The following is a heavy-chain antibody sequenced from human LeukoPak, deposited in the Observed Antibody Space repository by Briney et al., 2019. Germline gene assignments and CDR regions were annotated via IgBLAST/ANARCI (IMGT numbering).Heavy chain of an antibody. J-gene: IGHJ4*02. V-gene: IGHV4-59*08. D-gene: IGHD3-10*01. CDR3: ARSRIGGSGPPYY. Sequence: SETLSLTCTVSGGSIRIYYWSWIRQPPGKGLEWIAYIYSSGSTNYNPSLESRITISVDTSKNQFSLKLSSVTAADTAVYYCARSRIGGSGPPYYWGQGTLVTVSS. CDR2: IYSSGST. CDR1: GGSIRIYY.